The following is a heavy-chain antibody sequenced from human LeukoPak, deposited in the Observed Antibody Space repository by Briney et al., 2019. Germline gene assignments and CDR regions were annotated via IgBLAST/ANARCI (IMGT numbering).Heavy chain of an antibody. Sequence: PGGSLRLSCAAPGFTFSSYTMNWVRQALGQGLEWVSTICDPHSGSATHYADSVQGRFTISRDDSQNMVYLQMDSLRAEDTAVYYCTTRLRNHFDYWGQGTQVTVSS. CDR2: ICDPHSGSAT. V-gene: IGHV3-23*01. J-gene: IGHJ4*02. D-gene: IGHD5-12*01. CDR3: TTRLRNHFDY. CDR1: GFTFSSYT.